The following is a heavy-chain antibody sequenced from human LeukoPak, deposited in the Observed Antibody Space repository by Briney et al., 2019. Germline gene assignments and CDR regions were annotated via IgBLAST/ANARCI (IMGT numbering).Heavy chain of an antibody. D-gene: IGHD5-18*01. V-gene: IGHV4-39*01. CDR3: ARRNGYPFFDY. J-gene: IGHJ4*02. CDR2: IYYSGST. Sequence: SETLSLTCTVSGGSISSYYWGWIRQPPGKGLEWIGSIYYSGSTYHNPSLKSRVTISVDTSKNQFSLKLSSVTAADTAVYYCARRNGYPFFDYWGQGTLVTVSS. CDR1: GGSISSYY.